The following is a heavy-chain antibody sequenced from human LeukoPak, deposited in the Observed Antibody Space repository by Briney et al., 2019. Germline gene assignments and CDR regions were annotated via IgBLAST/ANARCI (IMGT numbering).Heavy chain of an antibody. J-gene: IGHJ4*02. D-gene: IGHD4-23*01. CDR2: ITESGSYQ. CDR3: AREDGGTPDY. CDR1: GFTFSSSA. V-gene: IGHV3-21*01. Sequence: GGSLRLSCAASGFTFSSSAMNWVRQAPGKGLEWVSSITESGSYQYYADPVKGRFTISRDNAKNSLYLQMNSLRAEDTAVYYCAREDGGTPDYWGQGTLVTVSS.